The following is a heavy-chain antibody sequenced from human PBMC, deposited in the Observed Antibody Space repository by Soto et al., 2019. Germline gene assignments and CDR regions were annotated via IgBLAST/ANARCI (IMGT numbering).Heavy chain of an antibody. V-gene: IGHV1-18*01. CDR2: ISASTRNT. D-gene: IGHD2-15*01. CDR1: GYTFSDYA. CDR3: VRCYCSVGGCYACWHFDL. Sequence: QVQLVQSGGEVKKPGASVKVSCQASGYTFSDYAISWVRQAPGQGLEWMGWISASTRNTDQAQNFQGRVIMTLDTATNTAYRELRSLRSDDTAVYYCVRCYCSVGGCYACWHFDLWGRGTLVTVSS. J-gene: IGHJ2*01.